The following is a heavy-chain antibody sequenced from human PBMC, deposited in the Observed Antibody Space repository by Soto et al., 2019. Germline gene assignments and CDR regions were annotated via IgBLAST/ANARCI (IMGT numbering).Heavy chain of an antibody. J-gene: IGHJ6*02. CDR1: GGSISSYY. CDR2: IYYSGST. V-gene: IGHV4-59*01. CDR3: ARAYSSGWTPPYYYYSGMDV. Sequence: SETLSLTCTVSGGSISSYYWSWIRQPPGKGLEWIGYIYYSGSTNYNPSLKSRVNISVDTSKNQFSLKLSSVTAADTAVYYCARAYSSGWTPPYYYYSGMDVWGQGTTVTVSS. D-gene: IGHD6-19*01.